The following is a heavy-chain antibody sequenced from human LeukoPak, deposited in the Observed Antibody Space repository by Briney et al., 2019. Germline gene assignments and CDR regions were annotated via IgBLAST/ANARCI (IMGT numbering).Heavy chain of an antibody. CDR2: ISVDGSVQ. CDR1: GHSLKRYW. V-gene: IGHV3-7*01. Sequence: QPGRSLRLSCAVSGHSLKRYWMAWVSNTRAKGRECVAGISVDGSVQKYVESEKGRVTVSRDISKNSLYLQMSSLRAEDTAVYYCARDPAWGTIDYWGQGTLVTVSS. D-gene: IGHD1-1*01. CDR3: ARDPAWGTIDY. J-gene: IGHJ4*02.